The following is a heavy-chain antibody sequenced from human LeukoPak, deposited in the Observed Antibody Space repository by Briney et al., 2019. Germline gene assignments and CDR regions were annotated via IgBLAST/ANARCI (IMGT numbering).Heavy chain of an antibody. CDR2: INHSGST. Sequence: SETLSLTCAVYGGSFSGYYWSWIRQPPGKGLEWIGEINHSGSTNYNPSLKSRVTISVDTSKNQFSLKLSSVTAADTAVYYCARDMTTVTSYYYYYMDVWGKGTTVTVSS. J-gene: IGHJ6*03. CDR3: ARDMTTVTSYYYYYMDV. D-gene: IGHD4-17*01. V-gene: IGHV4-34*01. CDR1: GGSFSGYY.